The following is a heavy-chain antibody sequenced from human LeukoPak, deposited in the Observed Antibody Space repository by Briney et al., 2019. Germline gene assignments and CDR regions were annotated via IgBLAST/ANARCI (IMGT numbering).Heavy chain of an antibody. CDR2: IFYSGGT. D-gene: IGHD5-12*01. Sequence: SETLSLTCTVSGGSISSYYWSWIRQPPGKGLEWIGYIFYSGGTNYNPSLKSRVTISIDTSKNQFSLKLRSVTAADTAVYYCARTTEGYAGGPGYSYYYYMDVWGKGTTVTISS. CDR1: GGSISSYY. J-gene: IGHJ6*03. CDR3: ARTTEGYAGGPGYSYYYYMDV. V-gene: IGHV4-59*01.